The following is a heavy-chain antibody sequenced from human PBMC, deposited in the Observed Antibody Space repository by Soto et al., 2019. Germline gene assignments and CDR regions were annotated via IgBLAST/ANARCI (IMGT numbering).Heavy chain of an antibody. J-gene: IGHJ3*02. CDR3: ARERNYDFWSGYQRRDAFDI. Sequence: GGSLRLSCAASGFTVSSNYMSWVRQAPGKGLEWVSVIYSGGSTYYADSVKGRFTISRDNSKNTLYLQMNSLRAEDTAVYYCARERNYDFWSGYQRRDAFDIWGQGTMVTVSS. CDR2: IYSGGST. CDR1: GFTVSSNY. D-gene: IGHD3-3*01. V-gene: IGHV3-66*01.